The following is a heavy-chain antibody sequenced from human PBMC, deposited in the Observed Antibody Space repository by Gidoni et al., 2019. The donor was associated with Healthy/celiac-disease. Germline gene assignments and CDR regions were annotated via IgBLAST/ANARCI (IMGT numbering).Heavy chain of an antibody. Sequence: QVQLVQSGAEVKKPGASVKVSCKASGYTFTSYAMHWVRQAPGQRLEWMGWINAGNGNTKYSQKFQGRVTITGDTSASTAYMELSSLRSEDTAVYYCAREHGSYYYDSSGAFDIWGQGTMVTVSS. V-gene: IGHV1-3*01. J-gene: IGHJ3*02. CDR2: INAGNGNT. D-gene: IGHD3-22*01. CDR1: GYTFTSYA. CDR3: AREHGSYYYDSSGAFDI.